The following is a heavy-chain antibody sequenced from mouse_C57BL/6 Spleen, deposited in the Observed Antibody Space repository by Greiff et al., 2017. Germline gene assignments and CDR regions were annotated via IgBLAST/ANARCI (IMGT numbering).Heavy chain of an antibody. CDR3: TRYDYDGDYYAMDY. CDR2: ISSGGDYI. Sequence: EVMLVESGEGLVKPGGSLKLSCAASGFTFSSSAMSWVRQTPEKRLEWVAYISSGGDYIYYADTVKGRFTISRDNARNTLYLQMSSLKSEDTAMYYCTRYDYDGDYYAMDYWGQGTSVTVSS. V-gene: IGHV5-9-1*02. D-gene: IGHD2-4*01. J-gene: IGHJ4*01. CDR1: GFTFSSSA.